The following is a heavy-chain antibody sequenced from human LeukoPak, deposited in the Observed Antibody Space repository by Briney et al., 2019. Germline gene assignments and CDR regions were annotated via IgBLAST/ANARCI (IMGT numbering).Heavy chain of an antibody. CDR3: ARHTAKLGAFDY. Sequence: SEALSLTRTVSGGSLSSYYWSWIRQPPRKGLEWIGYIYYSGSTNYNPTLKSRFTISVDTSKNQFSLKLSSVTAADTAVYYCARHTAKLGAFDYWGQGTLVTVSS. J-gene: IGHJ4*02. D-gene: IGHD1-26*01. V-gene: IGHV4-59*08. CDR1: GGSLSSYY. CDR2: IYYSGST.